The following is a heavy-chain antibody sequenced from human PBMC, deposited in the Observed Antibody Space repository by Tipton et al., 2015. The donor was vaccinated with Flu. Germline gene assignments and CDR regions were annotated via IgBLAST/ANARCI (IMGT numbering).Heavy chain of an antibody. Sequence: TLSLTCTVSGGSISSSRYYWGWIRQPPGKGLEWIGSIYHSGTAYYNPSLKSRVTISVDTSKNQISLKLSSVTAADTAVYYCARDAQEHCSSSSSCSEFDYWGQGTLVTVSS. CDR1: GGSISSSRYY. CDR2: IYHSGTA. J-gene: IGHJ4*02. CDR3: ARDAQEHCSSSSSCSEFDY. V-gene: IGHV4-39*07. D-gene: IGHD2-2*01.